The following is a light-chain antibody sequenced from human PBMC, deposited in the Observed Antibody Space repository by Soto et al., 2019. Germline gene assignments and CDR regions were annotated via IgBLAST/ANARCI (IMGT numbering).Light chain of an antibody. J-gene: IGKJ1*01. Sequence: IQMTQSPSSLSASVGDRVTITCRASQDISDYLAWYQQKPGKVPKLLIYAASALQSGVPSRFSGSGSGTDFTLTISSLQPEDVATYYCQKYNSAPPWTFGQGTKVDIK. CDR1: QDISDY. CDR3: QKYNSAPPWT. CDR2: AAS. V-gene: IGKV1-27*01.